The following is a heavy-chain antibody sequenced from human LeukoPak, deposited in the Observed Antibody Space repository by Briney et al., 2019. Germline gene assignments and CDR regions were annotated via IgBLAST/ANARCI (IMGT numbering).Heavy chain of an antibody. CDR1: GFALSDYA. V-gene: IGHV3-21*01. Sequence: PGGSMRLSCAASGFALSDYAINWVRQAPGKGLEWVSSISSGATYIYYADSLRGRFTISRDSAMDSVSLQMDSLRAEDTAVYYCAKRRGLELLYYYYMDVWGKGTTVTVSS. CDR3: AKRRGLELLYYYYMDV. J-gene: IGHJ6*03. D-gene: IGHD1-7*01. CDR2: ISSGATYI.